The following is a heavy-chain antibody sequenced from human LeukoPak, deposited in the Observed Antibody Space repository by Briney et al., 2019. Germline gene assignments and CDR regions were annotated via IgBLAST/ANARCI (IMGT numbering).Heavy chain of an antibody. D-gene: IGHD6-13*01. Sequence: ASVKVSCKASGYTFTSYGISWVRQAPGQGLEWMGWISAYNGNTNYAQKLQGRVTMTTDTSTSTAYMELRSLRSDDTAVYYCARDKAPGIAEGGSWFDPWGQGTLVTVSS. CDR1: GYTFTSYG. CDR3: ARDKAPGIAEGGSWFDP. J-gene: IGHJ5*02. V-gene: IGHV1-18*01. CDR2: ISAYNGNT.